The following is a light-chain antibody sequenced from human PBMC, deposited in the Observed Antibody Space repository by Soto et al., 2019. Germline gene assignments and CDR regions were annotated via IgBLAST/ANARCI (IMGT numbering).Light chain of an antibody. CDR3: QQSYSTPWT. CDR1: QSISSW. J-gene: IGKJ1*01. CDR2: DAS. Sequence: DIQMTPSPSTLSASVGDRVTITCRASQSISSWLAWYQQKPGKAPKLLIYDASSLESGVPSRFSGSGSGTDFTLTISSLQPEDFATYYCQQSYSTPWTFGQGTKVDIK. V-gene: IGKV1-5*01.